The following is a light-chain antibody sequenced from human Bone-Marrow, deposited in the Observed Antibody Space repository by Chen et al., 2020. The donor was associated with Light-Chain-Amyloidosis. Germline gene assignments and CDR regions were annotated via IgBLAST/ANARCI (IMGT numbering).Light chain of an antibody. J-gene: IGKJ1*01. V-gene: IGKV2-28*01. CDR3: MQVLQTPET. CDR1: QSLLHSNGYNY. Sequence: DIVMTQSPLSLPVTPGEPASISCRSSQSLLHSNGYNYLDWYLQKPGQSPQLLIYLGSNRASGVPDRFSGSGSGTDFTLKISRVEAEDVGVDYCMQVLQTPETFGQGTKVEIK. CDR2: LGS.